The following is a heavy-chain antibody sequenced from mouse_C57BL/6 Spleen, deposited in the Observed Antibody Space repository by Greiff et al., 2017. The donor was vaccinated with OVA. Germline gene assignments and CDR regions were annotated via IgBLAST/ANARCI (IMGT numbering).Heavy chain of an antibody. D-gene: IGHD2-5*01. Sequence: VKQRPGQGLEWIGEIDPSDSYTNYHQKFKGKSTLTVDKSSSTAYMQLSSLTSEDSAVYYCARRSNYEAWFAYWGQGTLVTVSA. CDR3: ARRSNYEAWFAY. V-gene: IGHV1-69*01. J-gene: IGHJ3*01. CDR2: IDPSDSYT.